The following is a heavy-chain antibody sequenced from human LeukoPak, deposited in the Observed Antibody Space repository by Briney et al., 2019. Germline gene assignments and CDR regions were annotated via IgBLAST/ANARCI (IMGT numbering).Heavy chain of an antibody. Sequence: SETLSLTCTVSGGSISSYYWSWIRQPPGKGLEWIGYLYDSGSTNYNPSLKSRVTISVDTSKNQFSLKVSSVTAADTAVYYCARDMRELDGIAVAGNAFDIWGQGTMVTVSS. D-gene: IGHD6-19*01. CDR3: ARDMRELDGIAVAGNAFDI. J-gene: IGHJ3*02. CDR1: GGSISSYY. V-gene: IGHV4-59*01. CDR2: LYDSGST.